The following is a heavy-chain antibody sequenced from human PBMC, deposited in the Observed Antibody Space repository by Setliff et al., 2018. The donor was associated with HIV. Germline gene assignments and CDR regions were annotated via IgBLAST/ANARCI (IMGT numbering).Heavy chain of an antibody. D-gene: IGHD3-16*01. CDR1: DGSITSNNYY. CDR2: IYYNGST. V-gene: IGHV4-39*01. J-gene: IGHJ5*02. CDR3: MSQHRIISQFDH. Sequence: SETLSLTCSVSDGSITSNNYYWGWIRQPPGKGLECIGNIYYNGSTYYKSSLRSRVTISLDTSKKQSSLKLTSVTAADTAVYYCMSQHRIISQFDHWGQGTLVTVSS.